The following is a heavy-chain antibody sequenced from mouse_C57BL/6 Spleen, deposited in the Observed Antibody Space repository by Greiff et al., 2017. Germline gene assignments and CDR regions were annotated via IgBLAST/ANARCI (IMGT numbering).Heavy chain of an antibody. CDR1: GFSLTSYG. CDR2: IWSGGST. J-gene: IGHJ4*01. Sequence: VKLVESGPGLVQPSQSLSITCTVSGFSLTSYGVHWVRQSPGKGLAWLGVIWSGGSTDYNAAFISRLSISKDNSKSQVFFKMNSLQADDTAIYYCARIEYAMDYWGQGTSVTVSS. CDR3: ARIEYAMDY. V-gene: IGHV2-2*01.